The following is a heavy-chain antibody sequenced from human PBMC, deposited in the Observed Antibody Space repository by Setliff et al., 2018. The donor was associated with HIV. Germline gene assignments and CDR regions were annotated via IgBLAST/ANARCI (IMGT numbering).Heavy chain of an antibody. J-gene: IGHJ3*02. CDR3: ARTVPHSAAQDAFDI. CDR2: INHSGST. V-gene: IGHV4-39*07. CDR1: GDSITSGHYY. Sequence: SETLSLTCTVSGDSITSGHYYWGWIRQPPGKGLEWIGEINHSGSTNYNPSLKSRLTTSVDRSKNQFSLRLTSVTAADTAVYYCARTVPHSAAQDAFDIWGQGTVVTVSS. D-gene: IGHD4-4*01.